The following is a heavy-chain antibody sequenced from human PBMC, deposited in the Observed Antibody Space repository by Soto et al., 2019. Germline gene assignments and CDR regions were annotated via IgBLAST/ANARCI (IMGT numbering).Heavy chain of an antibody. CDR3: ARDLNRVFDEDFRGTPAY. V-gene: IGHV1-18*01. CDR1: GYIFTNYG. Sequence: GASVKVSCKASGYIFTNYGISWVRQAPGQGLEWMGWISAYKGNTNYAQKFQGRVPLTTDTSTSTASMELRSLRSDDTAVYYCARDLNRVFDEDFRGTPAYWGQGTLVTVSS. CDR2: ISAYKGNT. J-gene: IGHJ4*02. D-gene: IGHD1-1*01.